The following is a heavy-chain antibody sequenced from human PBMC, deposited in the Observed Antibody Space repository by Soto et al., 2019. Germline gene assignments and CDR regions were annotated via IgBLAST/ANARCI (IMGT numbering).Heavy chain of an antibody. J-gene: IGHJ4*02. Sequence: EVQLVESGGGLVKPGGSLRLSCAASGFTFSSYSMNWVRQAPGKGLEWVSSISSSSYIYYADSVKGRFTISRDNAKNSLYLQMNSLRAEDTAVYYCARATGGYGSGSFGYWGQGTLVTVSS. V-gene: IGHV3-21*01. CDR1: GFTFSSYS. CDR2: ISSSSYI. D-gene: IGHD3-10*01. CDR3: ARATGGYGSGSFGY.